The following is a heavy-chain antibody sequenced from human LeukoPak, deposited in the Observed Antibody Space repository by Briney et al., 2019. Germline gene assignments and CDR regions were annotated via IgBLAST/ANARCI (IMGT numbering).Heavy chain of an antibody. CDR2: INHSGST. J-gene: IGHJ6*02. D-gene: IGHD2-2*01. Sequence: SETLSLTCAVYGGSFSGYYWSWIRQPPGKGLEWIGEINHSGSTNYNPSLKSRVTISVDTSKNQFSLKLSSVTAADTAVYYCATLRVDCSSTSCYDSDHYGMDVWGQGTTVTVSS. CDR1: GGSFSGYY. V-gene: IGHV4-34*01. CDR3: ATLRVDCSSTSCYDSDHYGMDV.